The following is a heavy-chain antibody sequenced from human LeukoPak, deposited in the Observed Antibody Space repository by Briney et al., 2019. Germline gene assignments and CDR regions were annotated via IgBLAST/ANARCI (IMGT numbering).Heavy chain of an antibody. CDR1: GFTFSSYA. Sequence: GGSLRLSCAASGFTFSSYAMSWVRQAPGKGLEWVSAISGSGGSTYYADSVKGRFTISRDNSKNTLYLQMNSLRAEDTAVYYCARDFEPFIVGATNWFDPWGQGTLVTVSS. D-gene: IGHD1-26*01. V-gene: IGHV3-23*01. CDR2: ISGSGGST. CDR3: ARDFEPFIVGATNWFDP. J-gene: IGHJ5*02.